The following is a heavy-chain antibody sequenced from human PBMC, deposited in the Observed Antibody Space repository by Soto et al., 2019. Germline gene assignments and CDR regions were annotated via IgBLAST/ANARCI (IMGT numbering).Heavy chain of an antibody. D-gene: IGHD6-19*01. V-gene: IGHV4-39*01. J-gene: IGHJ4*02. CDR3: VDMIGQGLHGD. CDR2: IYHSGTS. Sequence: PSETLSLTCTVSGGSISGSSYYWGWIRQPPGKGLEWIGNIYHSGTSYYYPTLKSRVTIAVDTSRNQFSLKLNFVTAADTAVYYCVDMIGQGLHGDWGQGTVVTVPS. CDR1: GGSISGSSYY.